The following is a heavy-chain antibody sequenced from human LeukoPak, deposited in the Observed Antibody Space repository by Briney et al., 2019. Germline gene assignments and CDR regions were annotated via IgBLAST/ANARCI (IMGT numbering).Heavy chain of an antibody. V-gene: IGHV1-18*01. CDR2: ISAYNGNT. D-gene: IGHD3-9*01. J-gene: IGHJ4*02. CDR3: ARAHYDILTGYFFDY. CDR1: GYTFTSYG. Sequence: ASVKVSCKASGYTFTSYGISWVRQAPGQGLEWMGWISAYNGNTNYAQKLQGRVTMTTDTSTSTAYMELRSLRPDDTAVYYCARAHYDILTGYFFDYWGQGTLVTVSS.